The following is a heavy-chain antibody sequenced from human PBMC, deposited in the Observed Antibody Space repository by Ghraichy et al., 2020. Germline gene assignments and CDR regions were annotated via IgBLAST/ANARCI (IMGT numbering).Heavy chain of an antibody. Sequence: SETLSLTCAVYVGSFSGYYWSWIRQPPGTGLEWIGEINPTGTTNNNPSLKSRLTLLVDPYKNQFSLQLKSVTAADTAVYYCARRRQTWSAAEGDAFDIWGHGTMVTVSS. J-gene: IGHJ3*02. D-gene: IGHD5-18*01. CDR3: ARRRQTWSAAEGDAFDI. CDR2: INPTGTT. CDR1: VGSFSGYY. V-gene: IGHV4-34*01.